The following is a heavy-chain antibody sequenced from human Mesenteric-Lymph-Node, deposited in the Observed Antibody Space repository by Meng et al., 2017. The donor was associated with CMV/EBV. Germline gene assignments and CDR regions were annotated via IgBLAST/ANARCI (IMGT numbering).Heavy chain of an antibody. J-gene: IGHJ4*02. CDR1: GFTFSSYA. Sequence: GESLKISCAASGFTFSSYAMTWVRQTPGKGLEWVSTISGSAGTTYYADSVKGRFTISRDNSRNTVFLQMNSLRAEDAALYYCAKRQRDGYTFDYFDSWGRGTLVTVSS. D-gene: IGHD5-24*01. V-gene: IGHV3-23*01. CDR2: ISGSAGTT. CDR3: AKRQRDGYTFDYFDS.